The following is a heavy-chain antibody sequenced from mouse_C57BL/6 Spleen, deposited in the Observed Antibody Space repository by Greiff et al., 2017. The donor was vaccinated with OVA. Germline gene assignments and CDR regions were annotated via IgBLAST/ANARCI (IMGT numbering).Heavy chain of an antibody. J-gene: IGHJ4*01. CDR3: AILITTVVATNAMDY. D-gene: IGHD1-1*01. V-gene: IGHV1-74*01. Sequence: QVQLQQPGAELVKPGASVKVSCKASGYTFTSYWMHWVKQRPGQGLEWIGRIHPSDSDTNYNQKFKGKATLTVDKSYSTAYMQLSSLTSEDSAVYYCAILITTVVATNAMDYWGQGTSVTVSS. CDR2: IHPSDSDT. CDR1: GYTFTSYW.